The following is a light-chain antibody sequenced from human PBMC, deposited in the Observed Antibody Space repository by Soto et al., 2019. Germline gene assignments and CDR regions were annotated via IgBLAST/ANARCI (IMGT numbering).Light chain of an antibody. CDR3: QSHDSSLSAYV. CDR2: GNS. CDR1: SSNIGSNY. J-gene: IGLJ1*01. Sequence: QSVLTQPPSASGTPGQRVTISCSGSSSNIGSNYVYWYQQLPGTAPKLLIYGNSNRPSGVPDRFSGSKSGTSASLAITGLQAEDEADFYCQSHDSSLSAYVFGTGTKVTVL. V-gene: IGLV1-40*01.